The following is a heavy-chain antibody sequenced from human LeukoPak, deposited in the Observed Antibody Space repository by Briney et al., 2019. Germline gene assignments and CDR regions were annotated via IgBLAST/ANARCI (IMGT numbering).Heavy chain of an antibody. CDR2: IYSGGST. D-gene: IGHD5-12*01. V-gene: IGHV3-53*05. Sequence: GGSLRLSCAASGFTVSSNYMSWVRRAPGKGLEWVSVIYSGGSTYYADSVKGRFTISRDNSKNTLYLQMNSLRAEDTAVYYCAKYGSGYDLIFDYWGQGTLVTVSS. CDR3: AKYGSGYDLIFDY. J-gene: IGHJ4*02. CDR1: GFTVSSNY.